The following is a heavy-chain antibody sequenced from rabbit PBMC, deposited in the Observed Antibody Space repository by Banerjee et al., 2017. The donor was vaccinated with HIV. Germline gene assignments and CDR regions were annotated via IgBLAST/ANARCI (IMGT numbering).Heavy chain of an antibody. J-gene: IGHJ4*01. V-gene: IGHV1S45*01. CDR3: ARDITWGDWDL. CDR1: GFDFSRYYM. D-gene: IGHD4-1*01. Sequence: QEQLEESGGDLVKPEGSLTLTCTASGFDFSRYYMSWVRQAPGMGLEWIACINTSSGNTVYASWAKGRFTISKASWTTVTLQMTSLTAADTASYFCARDITWGDWDLWGPGTLVTVS. CDR2: INTSSGNT.